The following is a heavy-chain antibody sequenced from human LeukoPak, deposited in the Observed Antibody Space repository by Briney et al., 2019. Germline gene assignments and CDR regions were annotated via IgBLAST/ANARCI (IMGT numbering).Heavy chain of an antibody. V-gene: IGHV1-2*06. CDR3: ARERGSGSWVPGYGMDV. CDR2: INPNSGGT. D-gene: IGHD6-13*01. Sequence: ASVKVSCKASGHTFTGYYMHWVRQAPGQGLEWMGRINPNSGGTNYAQKFQGRVTMTRDTSISTAYMELSRLRSDDTAVYYCARERGSGSWVPGYGMDVWGQGTTVTVSS. J-gene: IGHJ6*02. CDR1: GHTFTGYY.